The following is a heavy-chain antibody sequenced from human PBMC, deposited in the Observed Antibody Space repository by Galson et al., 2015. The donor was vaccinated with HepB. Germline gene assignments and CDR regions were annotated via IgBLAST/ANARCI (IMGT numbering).Heavy chain of an antibody. D-gene: IGHD3-10*01. CDR2: IRGSGGST. CDR1: GFTFSSFV. Sequence: SLRLSCAASGFTFSSFVMSWVRQAPGKGLGWVSGIRGSGGSTYYADSVKGRFTMSRDNSKNTLYLQMNSLRAEDTALYYCAKGKGEVSGSGGYYLSHGQDSSDAFDIWGQGTMVTVSS. J-gene: IGHJ3*02. CDR3: AKGKGEVSGSGGYYLSHGQDSSDAFDI. V-gene: IGHV3-23*01.